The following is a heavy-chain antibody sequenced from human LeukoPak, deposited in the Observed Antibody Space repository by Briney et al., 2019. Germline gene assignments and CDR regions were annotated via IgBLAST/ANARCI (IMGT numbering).Heavy chain of an antibody. CDR3: ARGAYGDPPAEYFQH. CDR1: GYTFTSYY. V-gene: IGHV1-46*01. D-gene: IGHD4-17*01. CDR2: INPSGGST. J-gene: IGHJ1*01. Sequence: GASGKVSCKASGYTFTSYYIHWVRQAPGQGLEWMGIINPSGGSTSYAQKFQGRVTMTRDMSTSTVYMELSSLRSEDTAVYYCARGAYGDPPAEYFQHWGQGTLVTVSS.